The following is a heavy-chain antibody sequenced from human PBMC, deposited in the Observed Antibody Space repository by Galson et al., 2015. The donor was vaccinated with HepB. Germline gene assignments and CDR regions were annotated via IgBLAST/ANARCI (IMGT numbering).Heavy chain of an antibody. CDR2: IIPILGIA. CDR1: GGTFSSYT. V-gene: IGHV1-69*04. CDR3: ARDVSSSWYGGGWFDP. J-gene: IGHJ5*02. D-gene: IGHD6-13*01. Sequence: SVKVSCKASGGTFSSYTISWVRQAPGQGLEWMGRIIPILGIANYAQKFQGRVTITADKSTSTAYMELSSLRSEDTAVYYCARDVSSSWYGGGWFDPWGQGTLVTVSS.